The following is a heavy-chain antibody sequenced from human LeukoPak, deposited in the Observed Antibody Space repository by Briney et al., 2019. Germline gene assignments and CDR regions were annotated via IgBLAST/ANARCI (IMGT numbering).Heavy chain of an antibody. CDR2: IRYDGSNK. V-gene: IGHV3-30*02. Sequence: GGSLRLSCAASGFTFSSYSMNWVRQAPGKGLEWVAFIRYDGSNKYYADSVKGRFTISRDNSRNTLYLQMDSLSAEDTAVYYCVKVDTWGQGTLVTVSS. J-gene: IGHJ4*02. CDR3: VKVDT. D-gene: IGHD3-22*01. CDR1: GFTFSSYS.